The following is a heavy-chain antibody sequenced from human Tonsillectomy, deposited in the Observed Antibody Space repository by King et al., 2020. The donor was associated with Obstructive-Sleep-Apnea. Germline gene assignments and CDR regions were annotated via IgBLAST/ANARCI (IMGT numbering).Heavy chain of an antibody. D-gene: IGHD5-18*01. V-gene: IGHV3-33*01. CDR3: ASGRGETSYGYDSFDY. CDR2: IWYDGSNK. CDR1: GFTFSSYG. J-gene: IGHJ4*02. Sequence: VQLVESGGGVVQPGRSLRLSCAASGFTFSSYGMHWVRQAPGKGLEWVAVIWYDGSNKYYADSVKGRFTISRDNSKNTLYLQMNSLRAEDTAVYYCASGRGETSYGYDSFDYWGQGTLVTVSS.